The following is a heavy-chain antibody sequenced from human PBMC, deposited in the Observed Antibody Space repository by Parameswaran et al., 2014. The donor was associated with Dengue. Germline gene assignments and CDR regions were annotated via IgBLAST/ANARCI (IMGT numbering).Heavy chain of an antibody. V-gene: IGHV1-69*01. CDR3: AREGYYDILTGYYTNYFDY. J-gene: IGHJ4*02. Sequence: WVRQAPGQGLEWMGGIIPIFGTANYAQKFQGRVTITADESTSTAYMELSSLRSEDTAVYYCAREGYYDILTGYYTNYFDYWGQGTLVTVSS. CDR2: IIPIFGTA. D-gene: IGHD3-9*01.